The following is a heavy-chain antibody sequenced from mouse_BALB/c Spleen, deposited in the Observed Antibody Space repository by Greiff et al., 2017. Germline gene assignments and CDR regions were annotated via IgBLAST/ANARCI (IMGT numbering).Heavy chain of an antibody. CDR3: ARSQRGYDEGGYFDY. V-gene: IGHV1-4*01. J-gene: IGHJ2*01. CDR2: INPSSGYT. D-gene: IGHD2-2*01. CDR1: GYTFTSYT. Sequence: QVQLKESGAELARPGASVKMSCKASGYTFTSYTMHWVKQRPGQGLEWIGYINPSSGYTNYNQKFKDKATLTADKSSSTAYMQLSSLTSEDSAVYYCARSQRGYDEGGYFDYWGQGTTLTVSS.